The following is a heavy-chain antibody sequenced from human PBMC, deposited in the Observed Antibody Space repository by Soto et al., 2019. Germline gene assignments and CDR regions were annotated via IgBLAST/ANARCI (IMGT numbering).Heavy chain of an antibody. CDR1: GGTFSSYA. V-gene: IGHV1-69*01. D-gene: IGHD2-15*01. Sequence: QVQLVQSGAEVKKPGSSVKVSCMASGGTFSSYAISWVRQAPGQGLEWMGGIIPIFGTANYAQKFQGRVTITADESTSTAYMELSSLSSEDTAVYYCASRGGYCSGGSCYRLDYWGQGTLVTVSS. CDR3: ASRGGYCSGGSCYRLDY. J-gene: IGHJ4*02. CDR2: IIPIFGTA.